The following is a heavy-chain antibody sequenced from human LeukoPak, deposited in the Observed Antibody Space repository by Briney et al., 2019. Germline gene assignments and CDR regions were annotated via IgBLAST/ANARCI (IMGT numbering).Heavy chain of an antibody. J-gene: IGHJ6*03. CDR3: ARPSYYYYYMDV. V-gene: IGHV3-30*03. CDR1: GFTFSSYG. CDR2: ISYDGSNK. Sequence: PGGSLRLSCAASGFTFSSYGMHWVRQAPGKGLEWVAVISYDGSNKYYADSVKGRFTIPRDNSKNTLYLQMNSLRAEDTAVYYCARPSYYYYYMDVWGKGTTVTVSS.